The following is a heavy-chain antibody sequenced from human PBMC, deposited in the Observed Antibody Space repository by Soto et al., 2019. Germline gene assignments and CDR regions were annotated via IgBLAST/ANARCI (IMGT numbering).Heavy chain of an antibody. J-gene: IGHJ6*02. CDR3: ARDQGIAVAGNYYYYGMDV. V-gene: IGHV1-69*13. D-gene: IGHD6-19*01. CDR1: GGTFSSYA. Sequence: SVKVSCEASGGTFSSYAISWVRQAPGQGLEWMGGIIPIFGTANYAQKFQGRVTITADESTSTAYMELSSLRSEDTAVYYCARDQGIAVAGNYYYYGMDVWGQGTTVTVSS. CDR2: IIPIFGTA.